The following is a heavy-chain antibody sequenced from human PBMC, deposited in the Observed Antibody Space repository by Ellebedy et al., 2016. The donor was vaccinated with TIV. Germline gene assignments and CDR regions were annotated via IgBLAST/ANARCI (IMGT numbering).Heavy chain of an antibody. CDR1: GFTFSSYS. D-gene: IGHD3-22*01. CDR2: ISSSSSYI. V-gene: IGHV3-21*01. Sequence: GESLKISCAASGFTFSSYSMNWVRQAPGKGLEWVSSISSSSSYIYYADSVKGRFTISRDNAKNSLYLQMNSLRAEDTAVYYCARAVGSGYPFDYWGQGTLVTVSS. CDR3: ARAVGSGYPFDY. J-gene: IGHJ4*02.